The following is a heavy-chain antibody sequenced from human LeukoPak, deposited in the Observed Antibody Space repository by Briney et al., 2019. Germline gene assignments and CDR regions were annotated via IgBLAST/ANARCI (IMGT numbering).Heavy chain of an antibody. V-gene: IGHV3-11*04. CDR3: ARDPGLLWFGESGGYFDY. CDR1: GFTFSDYY. D-gene: IGHD3-10*01. J-gene: IGHJ4*02. Sequence: GGSLRLSCAASGFTFSDYYMSWIRQAPGKGLEWVSYISSSGSTIYYADSVKGRFTISRDNAKNSLYLQMNSLRAEDTAVYYCARDPGLLWFGESGGYFDYWGQGTLVTVSS. CDR2: ISSSGSTI.